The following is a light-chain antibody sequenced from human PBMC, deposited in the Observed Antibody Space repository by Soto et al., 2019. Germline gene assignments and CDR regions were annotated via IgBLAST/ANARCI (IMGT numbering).Light chain of an antibody. V-gene: IGLV2-14*03. CDR3: SSYTSNIAPYV. CDR2: DVN. CDR1: SSDVGGYNY. J-gene: IGLJ1*01. Sequence: QSVLTQPASVSGSPGQSITISCTGTSSDVGGYNYVSWYQQHPGKAPKLMIYDVNNRPSGVSNRFSGSKSGNTASLTISGLQAEDEADYYCSSYTSNIAPYVFGTGTKVTVL.